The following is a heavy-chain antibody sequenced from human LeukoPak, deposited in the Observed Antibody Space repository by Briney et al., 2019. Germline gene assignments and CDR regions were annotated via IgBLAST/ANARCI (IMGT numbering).Heavy chain of an antibody. D-gene: IGHD5-18*01. Sequence: SQTLSLTCAISGDSFSSNSAAWNWLRQSPSRGLEWLGRTYYRSKWYNDYAVSVKSRITINPDTSKNQFSLQLNSVTPEDTAVYYCARDPRGYSYGEGTFDYWGQGTLVTVSS. CDR3: ARDPRGYSYGEGTFDY. CDR1: GDSFSSNSAA. V-gene: IGHV6-1*01. CDR2: TYYRSKWYN. J-gene: IGHJ4*02.